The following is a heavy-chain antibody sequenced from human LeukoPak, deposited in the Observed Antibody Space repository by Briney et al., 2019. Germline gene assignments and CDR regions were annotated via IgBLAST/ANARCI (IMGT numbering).Heavy chain of an antibody. CDR1: GYTFTGYY. CDR2: MHPNSGGT. Sequence: PRASVKVSCKASGYTFTGYYMHWVRQAPGQGLEWMGWMHPNSGGTIYARKFQGRVTMTRDTSISTAYMELSSLTSDDTAVYYCARDFGCSGGSCYLLDAFDIWGQGTMVTVSS. D-gene: IGHD2-15*01. J-gene: IGHJ3*02. CDR3: ARDFGCSGGSCYLLDAFDI. V-gene: IGHV1-2*02.